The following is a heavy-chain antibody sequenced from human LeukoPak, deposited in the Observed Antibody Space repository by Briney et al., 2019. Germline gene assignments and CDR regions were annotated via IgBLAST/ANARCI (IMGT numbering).Heavy chain of an antibody. V-gene: IGHV4-34*01. CDR1: GGSFSGYY. CDR3: ARSPLYQPRHYYCMDV. D-gene: IGHD2-2*01. J-gene: IGHJ6*03. CDR2: INHSGST. Sequence: SETLSLTCAVYGGSFSGYYWSWIRQPPGKGLEWIGEINHSGSTNYNPSLKSRVTISVDTSKNQFSLKLSSVTAADTAVYYCARSPLYQPRHYYCMDVWGKGTTVTVSS.